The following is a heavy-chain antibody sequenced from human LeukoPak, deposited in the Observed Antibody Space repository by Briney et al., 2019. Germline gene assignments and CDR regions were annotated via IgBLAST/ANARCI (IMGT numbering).Heavy chain of an antibody. CDR3: ARDSSVRIAAAIKYDY. Sequence: GASVKVSSKAFGYTFTSYGISWVRQAPGQGLEWMGWISAYNGNTNYAQKLQGRVTMTTDTSTSTAYMELRSLRSDDTAVYYCARDSSVRIAAAIKYDYWGQGTLVTVSS. V-gene: IGHV1-18*01. CDR1: GYTFTSYG. J-gene: IGHJ4*02. CDR2: ISAYNGNT. D-gene: IGHD6-13*01.